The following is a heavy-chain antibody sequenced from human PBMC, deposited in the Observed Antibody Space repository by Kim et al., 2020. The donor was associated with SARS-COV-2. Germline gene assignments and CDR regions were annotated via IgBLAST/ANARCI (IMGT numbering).Heavy chain of an antibody. J-gene: IGHJ5*02. Sequence: PSLKSRVTISVDTSKNQFSLKLSSVTAADTAVYYCARVRHYYDSSGYYLPWGQGTLVTVSS. D-gene: IGHD3-22*01. CDR3: ARVRHYYDSSGYYLP. V-gene: IGHV4-31*02.